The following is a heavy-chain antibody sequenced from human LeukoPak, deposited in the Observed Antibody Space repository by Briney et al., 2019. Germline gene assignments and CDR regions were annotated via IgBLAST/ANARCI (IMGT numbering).Heavy chain of an antibody. D-gene: IGHD4-17*01. Sequence: GSLRLSCAASGFTFSSYAMSWVRQAPGKGLEWVSAISGSGGSTCYADSVKGRFTISRDNSKNTLYLQMNSLRAEDTAVYYCAEVDDYGDYEVDYWGQGTLVTVSS. CDR1: GFTFSSYA. CDR3: AEVDDYGDYEVDY. J-gene: IGHJ4*02. CDR2: ISGSGGST. V-gene: IGHV3-23*01.